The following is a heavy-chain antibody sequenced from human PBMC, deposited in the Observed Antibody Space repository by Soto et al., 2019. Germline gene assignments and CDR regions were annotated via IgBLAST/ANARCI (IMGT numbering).Heavy chain of an antibody. CDR2: INWNGGST. CDR1: GFTFDDYG. D-gene: IGHD2-15*01. CDR3: ARTSKICSGGSCYPRNFDY. V-gene: IGHV3-20*01. Sequence: EVQLVESGGGVVRPGGSLRLSCAASGFTFDDYGMSWVRQAPGKGLEWVSGINWNGGSTGYADSVKGRFTISRDNAKNSLYLQMNSLSAEDTALYHCARTSKICSGGSCYPRNFDYWGQGTLVTVSS. J-gene: IGHJ4*02.